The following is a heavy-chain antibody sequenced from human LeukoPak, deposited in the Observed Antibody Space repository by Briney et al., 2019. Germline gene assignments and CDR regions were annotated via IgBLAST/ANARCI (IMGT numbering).Heavy chain of an antibody. CDR2: IYPGDSDT. Sequence: GESLQISCQGSGYSFTSYWIGWVRQMPGKGLEWMGSIYPGDSDTRYCPSFQGQGTISADKSISTAYLQWSSLKASDTAMYYCARDYYDSSGYYDYWGQGTLVTVSS. V-gene: IGHV5-51*01. D-gene: IGHD3-22*01. CDR3: ARDYYDSSGYYDY. J-gene: IGHJ4*02. CDR1: GYSFTSYW.